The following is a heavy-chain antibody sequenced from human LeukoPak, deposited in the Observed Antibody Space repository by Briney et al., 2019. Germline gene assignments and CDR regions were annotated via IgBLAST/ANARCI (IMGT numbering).Heavy chain of an antibody. J-gene: IGHJ4*02. D-gene: IGHD3-10*01. Sequence: PSGTLSLTCTVSGGSISSYYWSWIRQPPGKGLEWIGYIYYSGSTNYNPSLKSRVTISVDTSKNQFSLKLSSVTAADTAVYYCARLTPAGSGSGSFDYWGQGTLVTVSS. CDR2: IYYSGST. V-gene: IGHV4-59*08. CDR3: ARLTPAGSGSGSFDY. CDR1: GGSISSYY.